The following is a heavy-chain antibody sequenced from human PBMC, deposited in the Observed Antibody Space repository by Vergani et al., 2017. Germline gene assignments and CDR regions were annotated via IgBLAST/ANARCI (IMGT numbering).Heavy chain of an antibody. Sequence: QLLESGGGLIQPGGSLRLSCAASGFTFNSYAMTWVRQAPGTVLERVSGINNNGGSTYYADSVKGRFTISRDNSKNTLYLQMTDLRADDTATHYCSKVFGSTSCPYGWGAFDVWGHGTMVTVSS. D-gene: IGHD2-2*01. CDR3: SKVFGSTSCPYGWGAFDV. J-gene: IGHJ3*01. V-gene: IGHV3-23*01. CDR2: INNNGGST. CDR1: GFTFNSYA.